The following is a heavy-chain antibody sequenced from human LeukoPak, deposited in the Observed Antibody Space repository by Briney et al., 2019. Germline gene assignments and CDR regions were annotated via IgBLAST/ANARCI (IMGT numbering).Heavy chain of an antibody. V-gene: IGHV3-23*01. J-gene: IGHJ4*02. D-gene: IGHD3-22*01. Sequence: PGGSLRLSCAASGFTFSSYAMSWVRQAPGKGLEWVSAISGSGGSTYYADSVKGRFTISRDNSKNTLYLQMNSLRAEDTAVYYCAKASNYYDSSGQDLYYFDYWGQGTLVTVSS. CDR1: GFTFSSYA. CDR3: AKASNYYDSSGQDLYYFDY. CDR2: ISGSGGST.